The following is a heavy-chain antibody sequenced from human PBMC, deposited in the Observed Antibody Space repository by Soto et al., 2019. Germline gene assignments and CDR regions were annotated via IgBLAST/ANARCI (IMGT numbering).Heavy chain of an antibody. V-gene: IGHV3-23*01. CDR2: ISGSGGST. D-gene: IGHD1-26*01. Sequence: EVQLLESGGGLVQPGGSLRLSCAASGFTFSSYAMTWVRQAPGKGLEWVSTISGSGGSTYYADSVKGRFTISRDNSKDTLYLQMNSLRAEDTAVYYCAKDRAKWELLEHYWGQGTLVTVSS. J-gene: IGHJ4*02. CDR3: AKDRAKWELLEHY. CDR1: GFTFSSYA.